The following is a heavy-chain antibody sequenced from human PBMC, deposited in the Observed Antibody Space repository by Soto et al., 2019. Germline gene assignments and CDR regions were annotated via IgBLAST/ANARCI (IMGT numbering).Heavy chain of an antibody. V-gene: IGHV6-1*01. J-gene: IGHJ6*02. D-gene: IGHD2-15*01. CDR3: ARVRYCRGGYCYYGMDV. Sequence: SPTLSLTCAISGDSVSSDSAAWNWIRQSPSRGLEWLGRAYYRSKWFDDYALSVKSRITITPDTYRNQLSLQLTSVTPEDTAVYYCARVRYCRGGYCYYGMDVWGQGTTVTVSS. CDR2: AYYRSKWFD. CDR1: GDSVSSDSAA.